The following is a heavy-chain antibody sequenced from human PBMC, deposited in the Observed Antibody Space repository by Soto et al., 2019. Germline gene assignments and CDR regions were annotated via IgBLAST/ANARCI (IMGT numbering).Heavy chain of an antibody. CDR1: GGTFSSYT. CDR2: IIPILGIA. CDR3: ARGVPFGGVIVRNQDYYYYYYMDV. J-gene: IGHJ6*03. Sequence: SVKVSCKASGGTFSSYTISWVRQAPGQGLEWMGRIIPILGIANYAQKFQGRVTITADKSTSTAYMELSSLRSEDTAVYYCARGVPFGGVIVRNQDYYYYYYMDVWGKGTTVTVSS. D-gene: IGHD3-16*02. V-gene: IGHV1-69*02.